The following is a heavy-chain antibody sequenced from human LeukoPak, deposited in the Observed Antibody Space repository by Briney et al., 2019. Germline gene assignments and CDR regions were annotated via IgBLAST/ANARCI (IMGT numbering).Heavy chain of an antibody. Sequence: GGSLRLSCAASGLTVCNNYMSWVRQAPGKGLEWVSVIYGGGSTYYIDSVRGRFTISRDNSKNTLYLQMNSLRAEDTAVYYCAREPLRKVRSTIIYYYGMDVWGQGTTVTVSS. J-gene: IGHJ6*02. D-gene: IGHD5-12*01. CDR2: IYGGGST. V-gene: IGHV3-53*01. CDR3: AREPLRKVRSTIIYYYGMDV. CDR1: GLTVCNNY.